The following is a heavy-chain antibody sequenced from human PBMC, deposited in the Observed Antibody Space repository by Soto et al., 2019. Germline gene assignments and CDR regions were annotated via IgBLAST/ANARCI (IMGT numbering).Heavy chain of an antibody. D-gene: IGHD2-15*01. Sequence: QVQLQESGPGLVKPSETLSLTCTVSGGSVSSGSYYWSWIRQPPGKGLEWIGYIYYSGSTNYNPSLKSRVTISVDTSTNQFSLTLSSVTAADTAVYYCARGSGPNDAFDIWGQGTMVTVSS. CDR3: ARGSGPNDAFDI. J-gene: IGHJ3*02. CDR2: IYYSGST. V-gene: IGHV4-61*01. CDR1: GGSVSSGSYY.